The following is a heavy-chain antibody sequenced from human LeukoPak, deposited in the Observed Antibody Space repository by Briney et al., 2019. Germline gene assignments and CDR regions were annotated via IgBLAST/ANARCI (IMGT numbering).Heavy chain of an antibody. D-gene: IGHD2-2*02. J-gene: IGHJ4*02. V-gene: IGHV4-61*09. CDR1: GGSINSGSYY. CDR2: IYTTGTT. CDR3: ARCTSTSCYNFDY. Sequence: NLSETLSLPCTVSGGSINSGSYYWNWIRQSAGKGLEWIGHIYTTGTTNCNPSLKSRVTISLDTSKNQFSLNLNSVTAADTAVYYCARCTSTSCYNFDYWGQGALVTVSS.